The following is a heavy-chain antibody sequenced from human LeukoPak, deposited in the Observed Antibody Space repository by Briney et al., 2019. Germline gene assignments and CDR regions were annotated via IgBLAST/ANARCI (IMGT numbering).Heavy chain of an antibody. CDR3: ARGYSSPDY. CDR2: IYYSGSP. CDR1: GGSISSHY. V-gene: IGHV4-59*11. Sequence: SETLSLTCTVSGGSISSHYWSWSRQPPGKVLEWLGYIYYSGSPNYNASLQSRDTISVDTSKNQFSLKLSSVTAADTAVYYCARGYSSPDYWGQGTLVTVSS. D-gene: IGHD6-13*01. J-gene: IGHJ4*02.